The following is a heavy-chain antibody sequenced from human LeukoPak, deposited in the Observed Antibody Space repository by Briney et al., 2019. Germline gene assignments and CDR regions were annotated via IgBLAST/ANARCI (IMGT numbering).Heavy chain of an antibody. CDR3: ARGGYRTWGCFDY. Sequence: PGGSLRLSCAASGFTFSSYWMSWVRQAPGKGLEWVANIKQDGSAKYYVDSVKGRFTISRDNAKNSLYLQMNSLRAEDTAVYYCARGGYRTWGCFDYWGQGTLVTVSS. D-gene: IGHD5-12*01. CDR1: GFTFSSYW. V-gene: IGHV3-7*01. CDR2: IKQDGSAK. J-gene: IGHJ4*02.